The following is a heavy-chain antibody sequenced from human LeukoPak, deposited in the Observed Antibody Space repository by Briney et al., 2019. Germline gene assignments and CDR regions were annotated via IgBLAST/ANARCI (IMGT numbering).Heavy chain of an antibody. CDR1: GFTFSSYS. D-gene: IGHD3-10*01. V-gene: IGHV3-21*01. J-gene: IGHJ4*02. CDR3: ARGGENYYGSGSHDY. CDR2: ISSSSSYI. Sequence: GGSLRLSCAASGFTFSSYSMNWVRQAPGKGLEWVSSISSSSSYIYYADSVKGRFTFSRDNAKNSLYLQMNSLRAEDTAVYYCARGGENYYGSGSHDYWGQGTLVTVSS.